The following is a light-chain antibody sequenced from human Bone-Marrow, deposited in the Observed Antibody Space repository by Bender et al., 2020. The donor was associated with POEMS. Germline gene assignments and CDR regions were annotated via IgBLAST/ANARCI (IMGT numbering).Light chain of an antibody. CDR1: SSDIGDYNR. CDR3: SSWDDSLSGWV. J-gene: IGLJ3*02. Sequence: QSALTQPPSVSGSPGQSVTISCTGTSSDIGDYNRVSWYQQPPGTAPKLVIYEVTNRPSGVPARFSGSKSGTSASLAISDIQSEDEGDYYCSSWDDSLSGWVFGGGTKLTVL. V-gene: IGLV2-18*01. CDR2: EVT.